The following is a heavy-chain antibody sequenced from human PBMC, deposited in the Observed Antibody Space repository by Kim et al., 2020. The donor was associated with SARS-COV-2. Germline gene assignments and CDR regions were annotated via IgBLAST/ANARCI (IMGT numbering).Heavy chain of an antibody. CDR2: ISYDGGNK. D-gene: IGHD6-13*01. CDR3: ARSRSYSTSWFFDF. Sequence: GGSLRLSCAASGFNFNNFGMHWVRQAPGKGLEWVTLISYDGGNKYYADSVRDRFTISRDNSKNTVYLQMNSLRTEDTAVYYCARSRSYSTSWFFDFWGQGTLVTVSS. J-gene: IGHJ4*02. V-gene: IGHV3-30*03. CDR1: GFNFNNFG.